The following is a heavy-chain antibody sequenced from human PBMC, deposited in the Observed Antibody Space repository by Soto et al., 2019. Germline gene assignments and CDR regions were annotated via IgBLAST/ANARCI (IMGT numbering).Heavy chain of an antibody. J-gene: IGHJ4*01. CDR1: GFTFSSYA. CDR3: TKPSKHECWSQIGY. V-gene: IGHV3-23*01. D-gene: IGHD3-3*01. CDR2: ISDSAGST. Sequence: EVQLLESGGGLVQPGGSLRLSCAASGFTFSSYAMSWVRQAPGKGLEWVSVISDSAGSTYYADSVKGRFTISRDNSKNTLYLQMNSLRAEDTALYYCTKPSKHECWSQIGYWGQGTLVTVSS.